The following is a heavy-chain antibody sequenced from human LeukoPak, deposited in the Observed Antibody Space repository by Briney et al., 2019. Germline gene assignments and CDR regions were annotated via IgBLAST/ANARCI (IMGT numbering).Heavy chain of an antibody. CDR1: GGSISSGSYY. CDR3: ATGPTHIHSYGLNY. J-gene: IGHJ4*02. V-gene: IGHV4-61*02. D-gene: IGHD5-18*01. CDR2: IYTSGST. Sequence: PSETLSLTCTVSGGSISSGSYYWSWIRQPAGKGLEWIGRIYTSGSTNYNPSLKSRVTISVDTSKNQFSLKLSSVTAADTAVYYCATGPTHIHSYGLNYWGQGTLVTVSS.